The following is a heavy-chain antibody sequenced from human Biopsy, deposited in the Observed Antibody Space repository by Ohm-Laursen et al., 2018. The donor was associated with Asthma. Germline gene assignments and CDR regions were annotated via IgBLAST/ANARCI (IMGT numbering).Heavy chain of an antibody. CDR3: ARVPTTLRYFDL. D-gene: IGHD2-15*01. V-gene: IGHV4-61*01. CDR1: GGSVSSGSYY. Sequence: GTLSLTWTVSGGSVSSGSYYWSWIRQPPGKGLAWVSYISYSGSTDYNPSLKSRLTISMDTSKNQFSLKLSSVTAADTAVYYCARVPTTLRYFDLWGCGTLVTVSS. CDR2: ISYSGST. J-gene: IGHJ2*01.